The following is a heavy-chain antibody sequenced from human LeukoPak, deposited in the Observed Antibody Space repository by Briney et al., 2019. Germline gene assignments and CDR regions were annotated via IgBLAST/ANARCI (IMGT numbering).Heavy chain of an antibody. CDR3: ARDLNESHGGFDI. V-gene: IGHV7-4-1*02. CDR2: INTNKGNP. Sequence: ASVKVSCKASGYTVTTYAMNWVRQAPGQGLEWMGWINTNKGNPTYAQGFTGRFVFSLDASASTAYLQISSIKAEDTAVYFCARDLNESHGGFDIWGQGTMVTVSS. CDR1: GYTVTTYA. D-gene: IGHD2-8*01. J-gene: IGHJ3*02.